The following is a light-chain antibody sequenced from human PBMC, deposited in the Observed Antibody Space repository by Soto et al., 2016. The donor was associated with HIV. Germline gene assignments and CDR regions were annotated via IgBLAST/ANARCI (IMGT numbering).Light chain of an antibody. J-gene: IGKJ1*01. CDR2: AAS. Sequence: DIQMTQSPSSLSVSVGDRVTITCRASQGIRNDLGWYQQKPGKAPKRLIYAASSLQSEVPSRFSGSGSGTEFTLTISSLQPDDFASYYCQHYNTFPVTFGQGTKVDIK. CDR1: QGIRND. V-gene: IGKV1-17*01. CDR3: QHYNTFPVT.